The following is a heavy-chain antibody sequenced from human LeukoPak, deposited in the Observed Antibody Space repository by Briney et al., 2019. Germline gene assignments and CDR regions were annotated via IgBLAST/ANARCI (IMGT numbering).Heavy chain of an antibody. D-gene: IGHD5-18*01. CDR1: GGSISSYY. V-gene: IGHV4-59*01. CDR2: VYYSGST. CDR3: ARDSYGFSHA. Sequence: SETLSLTCTVSGGSISSYYWSWTRQPPGKGLEWIGYVYYSGSTNYNPSLKSRVTIPVDASKNQFSLKLSSVTAADTAVYYCARDSYGFSHAWGQGTQVTVSS. J-gene: IGHJ4*02.